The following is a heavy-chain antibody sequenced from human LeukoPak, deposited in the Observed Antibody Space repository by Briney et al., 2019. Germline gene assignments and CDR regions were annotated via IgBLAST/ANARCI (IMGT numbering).Heavy chain of an antibody. CDR2: IIPILGIA. CDR3: AREKIVATIWVFGY. D-gene: IGHD5-12*01. CDR1: GGTFSSYA. Sequence: GASVKVSCKASGGTFSSYAISWVRQAPGQGLEWMGRIIPILGIANYAQKFQGRVTITADKSTSTAYMELSSLRSEDTAVYYCAREKIVATIWVFGYWGQGTLVTVSS. J-gene: IGHJ4*02. V-gene: IGHV1-69*04.